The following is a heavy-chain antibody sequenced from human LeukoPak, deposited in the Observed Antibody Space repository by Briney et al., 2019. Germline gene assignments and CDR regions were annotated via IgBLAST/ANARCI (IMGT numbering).Heavy chain of an antibody. J-gene: IGHJ5*02. Sequence: GASMKVSCKASGYTFTSYYMHWVRQAPGQGLEWMGIINPSGGSTSYAQKFQGRVTMTRDMSTSTVYMELSSRRSEDTAVYYCARAPRIVGATNWFDPWGQGTLVTVSS. D-gene: IGHD1-26*01. CDR2: INPSGGST. CDR3: ARAPRIVGATNWFDP. CDR1: GYTFTSYY. V-gene: IGHV1-46*01.